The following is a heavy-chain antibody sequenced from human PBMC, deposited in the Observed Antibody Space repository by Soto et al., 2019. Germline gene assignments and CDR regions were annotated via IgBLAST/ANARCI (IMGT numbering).Heavy chain of an antibody. CDR3: ARESEDLTSNFDY. V-gene: IGHV3-21*06. CDR1: GFTFTRYS. Sequence: GGSLRLSCAASGFTFTRYSMNWVRQAPGKGLEWVSSISSTTNHIYYGDSMKGRFTISRDNAKNSLYLEMNSLRAEDTAVYYCARESEDLTSNFDYWGQGTLVTVSS. J-gene: IGHJ4*02. CDR2: ISSTTNHI.